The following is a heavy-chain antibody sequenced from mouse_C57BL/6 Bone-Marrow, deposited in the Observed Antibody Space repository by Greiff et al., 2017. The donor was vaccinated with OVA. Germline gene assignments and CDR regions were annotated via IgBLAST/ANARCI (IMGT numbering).Heavy chain of an antibody. CDR3: ARANYYNRYGLAY. J-gene: IGHJ3*01. V-gene: IGHV1-55*01. CDR2: IYDGSGST. CDR1: GFTFTSYG. D-gene: IGHD2-2*01. Sequence: VQLLQPGGELVKPGASVKMSCKASGFTFTSYGMTWVRQRPGKGLEWVGDIYDGSGSTNYKEKVKGRFTMSIDTSNNTLYMQMSRLTSEDTAIYYCARANYYNRYGLAYWGTGTLVT.